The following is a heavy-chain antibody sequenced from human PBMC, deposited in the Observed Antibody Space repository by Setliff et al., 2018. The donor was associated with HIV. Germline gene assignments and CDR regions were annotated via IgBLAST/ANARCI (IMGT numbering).Heavy chain of an antibody. V-gene: IGHV1-46*01. J-gene: IGHJ6*02. Sequence: ASVKVSCKASGYTFTSYYIHWVRQAPGQGLEWMGRINPSGGSTSYAQKFQGRVTMTRDTSTTTAFMELRSLKADDTGIYYCSRSGVPPYYYCGMDVWGQGTTVTVSS. CDR1: GYTFTSYY. CDR2: INPSGGST. CDR3: SRSGVPPYYYCGMDV. D-gene: IGHD2-21*01.